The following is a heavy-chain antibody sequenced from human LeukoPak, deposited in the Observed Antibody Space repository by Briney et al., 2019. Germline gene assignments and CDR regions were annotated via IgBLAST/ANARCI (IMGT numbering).Heavy chain of an antibody. V-gene: IGHV6-1*01. CDR1: GDSVSSDSAA. Sequence: SQTLSLTCAISGDSVSSDSAAWNWIRQSPSRGLEWLGRTYYRSQWFIDYAVSVKTRITIKSDTSRNQFSLELNSVTPEDTGVYYCARGSGYYDTGSFSFVDNWGQETLVTVSS. CDR3: ARGSGYYDTGSFSFVDN. CDR2: TYYRSQWFI. J-gene: IGHJ4*02. D-gene: IGHD3-22*01.